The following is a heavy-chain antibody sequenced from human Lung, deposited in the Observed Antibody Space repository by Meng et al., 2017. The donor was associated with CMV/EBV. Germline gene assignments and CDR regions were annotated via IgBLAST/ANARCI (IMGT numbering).Heavy chain of an antibody. J-gene: IGHJ4*02. D-gene: IGHD1-26*01. V-gene: IGHV4-39*01. Sequence: TDVAISNTTFFWGWIRQPPGKGLEWIGSFFHSGDTYSNPSLRSRVVISVDTSKNQFSLRLNSVTATDTAMYYCARHLRGYSWPKSDWGQGTLVTVSS. CDR2: FFHSGDT. CDR1: DVAISNTTFF. CDR3: ARHLRGYSWPKSD.